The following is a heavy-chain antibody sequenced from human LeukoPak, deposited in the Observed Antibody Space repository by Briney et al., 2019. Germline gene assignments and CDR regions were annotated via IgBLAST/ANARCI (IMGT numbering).Heavy chain of an antibody. CDR2: ISSSSSYI. Sequence: GGSLRLSCAASGFTFSSYSMNWVRQAPGKGLEWVSSISSSSSYIYYADSVKGRFTISRDNAKNSLYLQMNSLRAEDTAVYYCARGPWHSSGPYYFDYWGQGTLVTVSS. CDR3: ARGPWHSSGPYYFDY. V-gene: IGHV3-21*01. J-gene: IGHJ4*02. D-gene: IGHD6-19*01. CDR1: GFTFSSYS.